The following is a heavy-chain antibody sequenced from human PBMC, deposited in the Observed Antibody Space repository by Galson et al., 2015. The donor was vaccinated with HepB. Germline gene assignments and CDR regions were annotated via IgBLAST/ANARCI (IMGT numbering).Heavy chain of an antibody. Sequence: SVKVSCKASGYTFTGYYMHWVRQAPGQGLEWMGWINPNSGGTNYAQKFQGWVTMTRDTSISTAYMELSRLRSDDTAVYYCARDQQFSYYYGSGTVTYYYGMDVWGQGTTVTVSS. CDR2: INPNSGGT. CDR3: ARDQQFSYYYGSGTVTYYYGMDV. D-gene: IGHD3-10*01. J-gene: IGHJ6*02. V-gene: IGHV1-2*04. CDR1: GYTFTGYY.